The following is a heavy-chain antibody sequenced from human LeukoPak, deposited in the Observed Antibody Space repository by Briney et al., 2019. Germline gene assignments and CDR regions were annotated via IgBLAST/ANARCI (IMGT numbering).Heavy chain of an antibody. CDR1: GYTFTNYD. Sequence: ASVKVSCKAVGYTFTNYDINWVRQVTGQGLEWMGWISAYNGNTNYAQKFQGRVTMTRDTSISTAYMELSRLRSDDTAVYYCARDGRITMVRGVPYNWGQGTLVTVSS. J-gene: IGHJ4*02. V-gene: IGHV1-2*02. D-gene: IGHD3-10*01. CDR3: ARDGRITMVRGVPYN. CDR2: ISAYNGNT.